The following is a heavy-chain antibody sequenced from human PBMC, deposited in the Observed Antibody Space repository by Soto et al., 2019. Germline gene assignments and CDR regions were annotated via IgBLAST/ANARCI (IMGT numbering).Heavy chain of an antibody. J-gene: IGHJ4*02. CDR2: MSYDGSDT. V-gene: IGHV3-30*02. D-gene: IGHD3-10*02. CDR1: GFTFSNFW. CDR3: TIVRVADSALDH. Sequence: GGSLRRSCAASGFTFSNFWMHWVRQTPGKGLEWVAFMSYDGSDTFYADSVKGRFTISRDNSKNTLFLHMSNLRAEDTAMYYCTIVRVADSALDHWGQGTLVTVSS.